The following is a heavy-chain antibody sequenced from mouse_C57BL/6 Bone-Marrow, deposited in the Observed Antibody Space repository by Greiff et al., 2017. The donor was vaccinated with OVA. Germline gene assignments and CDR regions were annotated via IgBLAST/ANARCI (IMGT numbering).Heavy chain of an antibody. V-gene: IGHV1-15*01. CDR1: GYKFTDYE. Sequence: VQLQESGAELVRPGASVTLSCKASGYKFTDYEMHWVKQTPVHGLEWIGAIDPGTGGTAYNQKFKGKAILTSDKSSSTAYMELRSLTSEDSAIYYCTTYDYGDWYFDVWGTGTTVTVSS. J-gene: IGHJ1*03. CDR3: TTYDYGDWYFDV. D-gene: IGHD2-4*01. CDR2: IDPGTGGT.